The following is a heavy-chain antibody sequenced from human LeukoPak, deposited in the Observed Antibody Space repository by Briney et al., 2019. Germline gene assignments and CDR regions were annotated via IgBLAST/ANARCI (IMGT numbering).Heavy chain of an antibody. D-gene: IGHD3-22*01. V-gene: IGHV1-2*02. Sequence: ASVKVSCKSSGYSFAGYHMHWVRQAPGQGLEWMGWVNPNGGDTNYAQKFQGKVTMTRDTSVSTAYMELSGLRSDDTAVYYCASGYYDGSGYSSTYYYYGVDVWGQGTTVTVSS. J-gene: IGHJ6*02. CDR3: ASGYYDGSGYSSTYYYYGVDV. CDR1: GYSFAGYH. CDR2: VNPNGGDT.